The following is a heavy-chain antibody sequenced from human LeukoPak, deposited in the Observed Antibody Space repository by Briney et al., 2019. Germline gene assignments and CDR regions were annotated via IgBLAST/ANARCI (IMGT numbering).Heavy chain of an antibody. CDR1: GFIFSTCA. J-gene: IGHJ4*02. CDR3: AKDRFDSGWRLNDY. V-gene: IGHV3-23*01. D-gene: IGHD6-19*01. CDR2: INGGGDDT. Sequence: GGSLTLSCTASGFIFSTCAMNWVRHSPGKGLEWVSGINGGGDDTYYADSVKGRFTIFRDNSKNTLSLQMNSLRVEDTAIYYCAKDRFDSGWRLNDYWGQGTLVTVSS.